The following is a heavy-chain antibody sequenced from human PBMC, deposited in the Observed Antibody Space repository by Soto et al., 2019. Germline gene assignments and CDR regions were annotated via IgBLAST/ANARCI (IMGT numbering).Heavy chain of an antibody. J-gene: IGHJ4*02. Sequence: QVQLQESGPGLVKPSQTLSLTCTVSGGFISSGGYYWSWIRQHPGKGLEWIGYIYYSGSTYYNPSLKSRVTISVDTSKNQFSLKLSSVTAADTAVYYCARERVGGYSYGGFDYWGQGTLVTVSS. V-gene: IGHV4-31*03. CDR2: IYYSGST. CDR1: GGFISSGGYY. CDR3: ARERVGGYSYGGFDY. D-gene: IGHD5-18*01.